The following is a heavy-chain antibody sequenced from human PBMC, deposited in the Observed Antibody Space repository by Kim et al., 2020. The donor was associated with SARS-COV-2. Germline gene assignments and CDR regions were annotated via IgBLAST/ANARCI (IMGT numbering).Heavy chain of an antibody. Sequence: GGSLRLSCAASGFTFSSYGMHWVRQAPGKGLEWVAVIWYDGSNKYYADSVKGRFTISRDNSKNTLYLQMNSLRAEDTAVYYCARASGTLLWFGELSGYYGMDVWGQGTTVTVSS. CDR2: IWYDGSNK. J-gene: IGHJ6*02. V-gene: IGHV3-33*01. CDR3: ARASGTLLWFGELSGYYGMDV. D-gene: IGHD3-10*01. CDR1: GFTFSSYG.